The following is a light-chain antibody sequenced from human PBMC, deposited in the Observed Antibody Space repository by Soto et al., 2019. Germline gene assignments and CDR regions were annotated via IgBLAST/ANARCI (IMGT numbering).Light chain of an antibody. Sequence: IQLTQSPSSLSACVGERVTITWLASHGIRSYFSWFQQKPGKAPKXLXAAXSTLQSGGPSRLSGSGSGTDFTRTISSLQPEDSATYYCQQFKRYTRTFGGGTKVDIK. J-gene: IGKJ4*02. V-gene: IGKV1-9*01. CDR1: HGIRSY. CDR3: QQFKRYTRT. CDR2: AXS.